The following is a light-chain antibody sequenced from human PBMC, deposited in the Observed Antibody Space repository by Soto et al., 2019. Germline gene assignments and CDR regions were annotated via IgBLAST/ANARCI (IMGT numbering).Light chain of an antibody. V-gene: IGLV7-43*01. J-gene: IGLJ3*02. CDR2: STS. CDR3: LLDCDGARV. Sequence: QAVVTQEPSLTVSPGGTVTLTCASSTGAVTSGCSPNWFQQKPGQAPRALIYSTSNTHSWTPARFSGSLLGGKAALTLSGVQPEDEADYACLLDCDGARVFGGGTKLTVL. CDR1: TGAVTSGCS.